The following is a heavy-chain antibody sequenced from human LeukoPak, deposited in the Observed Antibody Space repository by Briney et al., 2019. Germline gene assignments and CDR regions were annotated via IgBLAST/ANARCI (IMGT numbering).Heavy chain of an antibody. CDR2: IRSKANSYAT. CDR3: LTEGDAFDI. Sequence: GGSLKLSCAASGFTFSGSAMHWVRQASGKGLEWVGRIRSKANSYATAYAASVKGRFTISRDDSKNTAYLQMNSLKTEDTAVYYCLTEGDAFDIWGQGTMVTVSS. CDR1: GFTFSGSA. D-gene: IGHD1-14*01. J-gene: IGHJ3*02. V-gene: IGHV3-73*01.